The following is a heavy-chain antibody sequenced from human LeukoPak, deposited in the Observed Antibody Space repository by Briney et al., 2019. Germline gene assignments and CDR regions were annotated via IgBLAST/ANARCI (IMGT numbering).Heavy chain of an antibody. CDR3: AKGGGYEAQYYYYYLDV. J-gene: IGHJ6*03. V-gene: IGHV3-7*01. Sequence: GGSLRLSCAASGFTFSSYAMSWVRQAPGKGLEWVANIKQDGSEKYYVDSVKGRFTISRDNSKNTLYLQMKSLRAEDTAVYYCAKGGGYEAQYYYYYLDVWGKGTTVTISS. D-gene: IGHD5-12*01. CDR2: IKQDGSEK. CDR1: GFTFSSYA.